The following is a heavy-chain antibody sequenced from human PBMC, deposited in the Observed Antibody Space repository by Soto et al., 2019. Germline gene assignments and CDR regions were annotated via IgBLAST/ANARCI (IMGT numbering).Heavy chain of an antibody. J-gene: IGHJ6*02. CDR2: IIPIFGTA. V-gene: IGHV1-69*01. Sequence: QVQLVQSGAEVKKPGSSVKVSCKASGGTFSSYAISWVRQAPGQGLEWMGGIIPIFGTANYAQKFQGRVTITADESTSTAYMELSSLRSEDTAVYYCPRRGIAVAGTGDYYYYGMDVWGQGTTVTVSS. D-gene: IGHD6-19*01. CDR1: GGTFSSYA. CDR3: PRRGIAVAGTGDYYYYGMDV.